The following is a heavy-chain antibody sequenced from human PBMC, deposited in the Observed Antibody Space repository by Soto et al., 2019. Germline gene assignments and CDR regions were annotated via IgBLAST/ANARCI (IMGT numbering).Heavy chain of an antibody. CDR2: IYYSGST. CDR3: ARFWGSYRSPRPVPSRFDP. J-gene: IGHJ5*02. CDR1: GGSISSYY. Sequence: SETLSLTCTVSGGSISSYYWSWIRQPPGKGLEWIGYIYYSGSTNYNPSLKSRVTISVDTSKNQFSLKLSSVTAADTAVYYCARFWGSYRSPRPVPSRFDPWGQGTLVTVSS. V-gene: IGHV4-59*01. D-gene: IGHD3-16*02.